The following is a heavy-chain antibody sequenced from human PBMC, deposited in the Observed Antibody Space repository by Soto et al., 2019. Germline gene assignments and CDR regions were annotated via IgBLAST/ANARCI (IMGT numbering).Heavy chain of an antibody. Sequence: QVQLVQSGAEVKKPGSSVKVSCKASGGTFSSYAISWVRQAPGQGLEWMGGIIPIFGTANYAQKFQGRVTITADESTSTAYMELSSLRSEDTAVYYCARGLSVVTGTTDNWFDPGGQGTLVTVSS. CDR2: IIPIFGTA. J-gene: IGHJ5*02. V-gene: IGHV1-69*01. D-gene: IGHD1-20*01. CDR3: ARGLSVVTGTTDNWFDP. CDR1: GGTFSSYA.